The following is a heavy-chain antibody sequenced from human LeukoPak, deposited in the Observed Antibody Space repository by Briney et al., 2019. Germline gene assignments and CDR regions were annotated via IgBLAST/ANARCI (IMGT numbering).Heavy chain of an antibody. CDR3: ARVWGYRWYDAFDI. CDR2: IYYSWST. CDR1: GGSVSSYY. D-gene: IGHD6-13*01. Sequence: SETLSLTCTVSGGSVSSYYWSWIRQPPGKGLEWIGYIYYSWSTNYNPSLKSRVTISVDTSKNQFSLKLSSVTAADTAVYYCARVWGYRWYDAFDIWGQGTMVTVSS. J-gene: IGHJ3*02. V-gene: IGHV4-59*02.